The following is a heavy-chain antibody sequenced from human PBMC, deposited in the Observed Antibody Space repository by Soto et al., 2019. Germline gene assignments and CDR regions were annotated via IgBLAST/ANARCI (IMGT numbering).Heavy chain of an antibody. CDR1: GFTFSDYY. J-gene: IGHJ4*02. D-gene: IGHD3-22*01. V-gene: IGHV3-11*01. CDR2: ISSSGSTI. CDR3: ARDTYYYDSSGYYYLDY. Sequence: PGGSLRLSCAASGFTFSDYYMSWIRQAPGKGLEWVSYISSSGSTIYYADSVKGRFTISRDNAKNSLYLQMNSLRAEDTAVYYCARDTYYYDSSGYYYLDYWGQGTLVTAPQ.